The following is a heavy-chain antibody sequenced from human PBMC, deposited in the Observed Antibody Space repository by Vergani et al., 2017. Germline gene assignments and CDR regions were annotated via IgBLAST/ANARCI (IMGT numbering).Heavy chain of an antibody. J-gene: IGHJ4*02. D-gene: IGHD6-6*01. CDR1: GFIFSDHY. CDR3: AKDRIAARPSWGFDY. Sequence: EVQVVESGGGLVQPGGSLRLSCAASGFIFSDHYMDWVRQAPGKGLEWVGRIRNKANDYTTQYAASVKGRFTISRDDSKNTLYLQMNSLRAEDTAVYYCAKDRIAARPSWGFDYWGQGTLVTVSS. V-gene: IGHV3-72*01. CDR2: IRNKANDYTT.